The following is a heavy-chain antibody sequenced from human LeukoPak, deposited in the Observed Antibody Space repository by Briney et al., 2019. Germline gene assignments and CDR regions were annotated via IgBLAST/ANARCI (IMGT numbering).Heavy chain of an antibody. CDR3: AELGITMIGGV. CDR2: ISSSGSTI. V-gene: IGHV3-48*03. CDR1: GFTFSSYD. Sequence: PGGSLRLSCAASGFTFSSYDRNWVRQAPGKGLEWVSYISSSGSTIYYPAPEKGGFTLSRDNANNSLYLQMNSLRAENTAVDYCAELGITMIGGVWGKGTTVTISS. J-gene: IGHJ6*04. D-gene: IGHD3-10*02.